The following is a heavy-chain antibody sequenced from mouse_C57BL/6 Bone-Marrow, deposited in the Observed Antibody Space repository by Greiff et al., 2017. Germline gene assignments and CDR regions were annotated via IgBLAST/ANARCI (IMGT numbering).Heavy chain of an antibody. D-gene: IGHD4-1*02. J-gene: IGHJ4*01. CDR3: ASQLGRDAMDD. V-gene: IGHV2-2*01. Sequence: VQLQQSGPGLVQPSQSLSITCTVSGFSLTSYGVHWVRQSPGKGLEWLGVIWSGGSTDYNAAFISRLSISKDNSKSQVFFKMNSLQAEDTAIYYCASQLGRDAMDDWGQGTSVTVSS. CDR2: IWSGGST. CDR1: GFSLTSYG.